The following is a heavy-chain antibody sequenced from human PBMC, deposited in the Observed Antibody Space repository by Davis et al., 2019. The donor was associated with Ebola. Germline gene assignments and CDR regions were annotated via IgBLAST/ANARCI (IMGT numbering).Heavy chain of an antibody. V-gene: IGHV4-39*07. D-gene: IGHD3-3*01. J-gene: IGHJ4*02. CDR2: INHSGST. CDR3: ARLGVQRFLEWLPLDY. CDR1: GGSMYSNSYY. Sequence: MPSETLSLTCTVSGGSMYSNSYYWGWIRQPPGKGLEWIGEINHSGSTKYNPSLKSRVTISVDTSKNQFSLKLSSVTAADTAVYYCARLGVQRFLEWLPLDYWGQGTLVTVSS.